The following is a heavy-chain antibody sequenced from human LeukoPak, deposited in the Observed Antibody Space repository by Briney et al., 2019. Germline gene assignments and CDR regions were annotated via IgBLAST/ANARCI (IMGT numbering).Heavy chain of an antibody. D-gene: IGHD1-26*01. CDR2: ISGSGGST. CDR1: GFTFSSYA. V-gene: IGHV3-23*01. Sequence: PGGSLRLSCAASGFTFSSYAMSWVRQAPGKGLEWVSAISGSGGSTYYADSVKGRFTISRDNSKNTLYLQMNILRAEDTAVYYCAKGLSSGSYLRGGSWDYWGQGTLVTVSS. CDR3: AKGLSSGSYLRGGSWDY. J-gene: IGHJ4*02.